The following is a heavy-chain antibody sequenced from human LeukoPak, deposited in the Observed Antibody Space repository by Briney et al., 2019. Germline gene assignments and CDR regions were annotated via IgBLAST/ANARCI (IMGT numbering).Heavy chain of an antibody. J-gene: IGHJ4*02. D-gene: IGHD5-12*01. CDR3: ARDNVHSGYDYVPREFDY. CDR2: ISAHNGNT. V-gene: IGHV1-18*01. CDR1: GYTFTSYG. Sequence: ASVKVSCKASGYTFTSYGISWVRQAPGQGLEWIGWISAHNGNTNYAQKLQGRVTMTTDTSTSTAYMELRSLRSDDTAVYYCARDNVHSGYDYVPREFDYWGQGTLVTVSS.